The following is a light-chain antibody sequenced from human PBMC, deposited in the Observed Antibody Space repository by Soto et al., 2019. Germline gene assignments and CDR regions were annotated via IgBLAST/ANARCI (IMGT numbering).Light chain of an antibody. J-gene: IGLJ2*01. CDR1: SSDGGGYNY. V-gene: IGLV2-14*01. CDR3: SSYTSSSTVV. CDR2: DVS. Sequence: QSALTQPASVSGSPGQSITISCTGTSSDGGGYNYVSWYQQHPGKAPKLMIYDVSNRPSGVSNRFSGSKSGNTASLTIYGLQAEDEANYYCSSYTSSSTVVFGGGTKLTVL.